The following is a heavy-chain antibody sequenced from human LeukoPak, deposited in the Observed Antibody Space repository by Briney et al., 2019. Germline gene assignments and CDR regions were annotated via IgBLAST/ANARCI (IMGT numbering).Heavy chain of an antibody. CDR1: GGTFSSYA. D-gene: IGHD3-9*01. CDR2: IIPIFGTA. Sequence: ASVKVSCKASGGTFSSYAISWVRQAPGQGLEWMGGIIPIFGTANYAQKFQGRVTITADESTSTAYMELSSLRSEDTAVYYCARGEDYDILTGYYVFDYWGQGTLVTVSS. V-gene: IGHV1-69*13. CDR3: ARGEDYDILTGYYVFDY. J-gene: IGHJ4*02.